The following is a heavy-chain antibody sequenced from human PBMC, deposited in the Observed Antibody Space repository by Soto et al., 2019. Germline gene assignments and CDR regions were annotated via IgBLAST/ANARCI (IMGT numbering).Heavy chain of an antibody. D-gene: IGHD6-19*01. Sequence: GGSLRLSCAASGFTFSSYAMHWVRQAPGKGLEWVAVISYDGSNKYYADSVKGRFTISRDNSKNTLYLQMNSLRAEETAVYYWAREQWLVQSPLDPWGQGTLVTVSS. CDR1: GFTFSSYA. CDR3: AREQWLVQSPLDP. J-gene: IGHJ5*02. V-gene: IGHV3-30-3*01. CDR2: ISYDGSNK.